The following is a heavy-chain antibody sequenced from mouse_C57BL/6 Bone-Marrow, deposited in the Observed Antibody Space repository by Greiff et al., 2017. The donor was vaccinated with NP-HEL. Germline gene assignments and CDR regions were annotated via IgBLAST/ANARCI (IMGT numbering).Heavy chain of an antibody. V-gene: IGHV1-20*01. J-gene: IGHJ2*01. Sequence: EVQLQQSGPELVKPGDSVKISCKASGYSFTGYFMNWVMQSHGKSLEWIGRINPYNGDTFYNQKFKGKATLTVDKSSSTAHMELRSLTSEDSAVYYCARTYYSNYEGGFDYWGQGTTLTVSS. CDR2: INPYNGDT. D-gene: IGHD2-5*01. CDR3: ARTYYSNYEGGFDY. CDR1: GYSFTGYF.